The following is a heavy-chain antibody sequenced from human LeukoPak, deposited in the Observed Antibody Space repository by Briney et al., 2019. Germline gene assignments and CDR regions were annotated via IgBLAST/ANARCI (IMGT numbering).Heavy chain of an antibody. V-gene: IGHV3-48*01. CDR3: ARETTGFDY. CDR2: ISDASSNI. J-gene: IGHJ4*02. CDR1: GFTFSSYS. Sequence: GGSLRLSCAASGFTFSSYSMNWVRQAPGKGLEWVSYISDASSNIYYADSVKGRFTISRDNARNSLYLQMNSLRAEDTAVYYCARETTGFDYWGQGTLVTVSS. D-gene: IGHD1-1*01.